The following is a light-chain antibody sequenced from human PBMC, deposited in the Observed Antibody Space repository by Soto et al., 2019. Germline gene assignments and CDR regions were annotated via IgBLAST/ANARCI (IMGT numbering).Light chain of an antibody. J-gene: IGKJ1*01. Sequence: EIMMTRSPSTLPLSPGERATLSCRTSQSVTTSYLAWYQQKHGEAPRLFIYGTFNRATGIGERFSGSGSATDFTLTIRRLEPEDFGAYYCHKYGDSHQTFRQGTKVDIK. CDR3: HKYGDSHQT. CDR1: QSVTTSY. V-gene: IGKV3-20*01. CDR2: GTF.